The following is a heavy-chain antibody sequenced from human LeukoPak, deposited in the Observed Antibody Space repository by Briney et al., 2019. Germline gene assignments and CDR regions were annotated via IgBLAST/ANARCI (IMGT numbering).Heavy chain of an antibody. CDR2: ISAYNGST. J-gene: IGHJ3*02. CDR3: ARNEYSGSQVDI. Sequence: ASVKVSCKASGYTFTSYGISWVRQAPGQGLEWMGWISAYNGSTNYAQKLQGRVTMTTDTSTSTAYMELRSLRSDDTAVYYCARNEYSGSQVDIWGQGTMVTVSS. D-gene: IGHD1-26*01. V-gene: IGHV1-18*01. CDR1: GYTFTSYG.